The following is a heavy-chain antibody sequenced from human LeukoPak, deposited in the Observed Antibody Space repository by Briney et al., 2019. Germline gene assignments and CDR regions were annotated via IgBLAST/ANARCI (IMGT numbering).Heavy chain of an antibody. CDR2: IGADSGTQ. Sequence: GGPLRLSCAASVFTFNSYAMTWVRGAPGRGLEWVSSIGADSGTQHYADSVKGRFTISRDNSKNTLYLQMNSLRAEDTAVYYCARNWNYEDWGQGTLVTVSS. CDR3: ARNWNYED. CDR1: VFTFNSYA. V-gene: IGHV3-23*01. D-gene: IGHD1-7*01. J-gene: IGHJ4*02.